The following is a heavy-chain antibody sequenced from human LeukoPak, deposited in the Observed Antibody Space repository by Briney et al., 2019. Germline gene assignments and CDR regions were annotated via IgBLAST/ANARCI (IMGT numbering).Heavy chain of an antibody. J-gene: IGHJ5*02. CDR2: IYYSGST. CDR3: ARENYDFETFDP. V-gene: IGHV4-30-4*08. D-gene: IGHD3-3*01. CDR1: GGSISSGDYY. Sequence: ASETLSLTCTVSGGSISSGDYYWSWIRQPPGKGLEWIGYIYYSGSTYYNPSLKSRVTISVDTSKNQFSLKLSSVTAADTAVYYSARENYDFETFDPWGQGTLVTVSS.